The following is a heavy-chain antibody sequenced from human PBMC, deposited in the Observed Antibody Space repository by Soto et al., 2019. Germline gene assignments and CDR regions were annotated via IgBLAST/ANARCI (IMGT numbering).Heavy chain of an antibody. D-gene: IGHD2-2*01. V-gene: IGHV1-3*01. CDR1: GYIFTSCA. Sequence: ASVKVSCKASGYIFTSCAMHWVRQAPGHRLEWMGWISADNYNTRYSQKFQGRVTITSDTSASTAYLELSSLRSEDTAVYYCARTPGTSARHINDFWGQGTLVTVSS. J-gene: IGHJ4*02. CDR2: ISADNYNT. CDR3: ARTPGTSARHINDF.